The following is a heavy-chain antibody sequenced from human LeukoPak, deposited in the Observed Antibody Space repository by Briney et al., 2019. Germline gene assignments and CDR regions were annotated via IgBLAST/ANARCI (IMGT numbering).Heavy chain of an antibody. CDR1: GFTFSSYW. CDR3: ARDMYSSSWWYYYGMDV. D-gene: IGHD6-13*01. CDR2: IKQDGSEK. V-gene: IGHV3-7*03. J-gene: IGHJ6*02. Sequence: GGSLRLSCAASGFTFSSYWMSWVRQAPGKGLEWVANIKQDGSEKYHVDSVKGRFTISRDNAKNSLYLQMNSLRAEDTAVYYCARDMYSSSWWYYYGMDVWGQGTTVIVSS.